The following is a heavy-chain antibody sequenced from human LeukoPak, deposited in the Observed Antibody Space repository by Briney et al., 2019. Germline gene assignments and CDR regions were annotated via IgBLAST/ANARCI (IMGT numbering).Heavy chain of an antibody. Sequence: PGGSLRLSCAASEFTFSDFGMHWVRQAPGKGLEWVALIQDDGAKTNYADSVRGRFTISRDNSRSTVYLQMNSLKPDDTAVYYCATQTITLVVVISPFDYWGQGALVTVSS. V-gene: IGHV3-30*02. CDR1: EFTFSDFG. D-gene: IGHD3-22*01. CDR3: ATQTITLVVVISPFDY. J-gene: IGHJ4*02. CDR2: IQDDGAKT.